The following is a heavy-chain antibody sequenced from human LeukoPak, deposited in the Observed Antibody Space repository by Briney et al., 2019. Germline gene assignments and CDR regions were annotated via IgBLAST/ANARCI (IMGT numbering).Heavy chain of an antibody. V-gene: IGHV3-30*02. Sequence: GRSLRLSCAASGFTFSNYGMHWVRQAPGKGLEWVAFIRYDGSNKYYADSVKGRFTISRDNSKNTLYLQMNSLRAEDTAVYYCARGGKRAVAGTRSPQYFQHWGQGTLVAVSS. D-gene: IGHD6-19*01. J-gene: IGHJ1*01. CDR2: IRYDGSNK. CDR3: ARGGKRAVAGTRSPQYFQH. CDR1: GFTFSNYG.